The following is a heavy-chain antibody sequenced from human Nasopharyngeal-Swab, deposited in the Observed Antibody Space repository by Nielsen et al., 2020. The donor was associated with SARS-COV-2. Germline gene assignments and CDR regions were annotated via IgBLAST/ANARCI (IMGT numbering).Heavy chain of an antibody. CDR3: ARLGSFDQ. J-gene: IGHJ4*02. Sequence: GESLKISCAVSGITFSDVWMTWVRQAPGKGLEWIGRIRSRSNGGTTDYGAPLEGRFSISRDDSENTVYLQMNDLKTEDTAVYYCARLGSFDQWGQGTLVIVS. V-gene: IGHV3-15*01. CDR1: GITFSDVW. CDR2: IRSRSNGGTT.